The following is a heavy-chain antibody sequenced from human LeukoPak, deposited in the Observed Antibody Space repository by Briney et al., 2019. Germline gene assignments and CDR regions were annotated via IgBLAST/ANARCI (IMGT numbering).Heavy chain of an antibody. CDR1: GLTFRTFE. Sequence: GGSLRLSCAASGLTFRTFEMSWVRHAPGKGLEWVSYFSGTSCVIHYADSVKGRFTIPRDNAKNSLYLQMNRLRAAYTPVYYCARDLNYGNSNPYYFDYWGPGTLVTVSS. D-gene: IGHD4-23*01. CDR3: ARDLNYGNSNPYYFDY. J-gene: IGHJ4*02. CDR2: FSGTSCVI. V-gene: IGHV3-48*03.